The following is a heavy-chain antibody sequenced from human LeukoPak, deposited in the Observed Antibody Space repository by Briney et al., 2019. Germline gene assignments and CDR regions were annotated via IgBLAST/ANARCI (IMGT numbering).Heavy chain of an antibody. CDR2: IGGSGGST. J-gene: IGHJ4*02. CDR3: AKGIILYDSSAYDY. D-gene: IGHD3-22*01. Sequence: PGGSLRLSCAASGFTFSRYALTWVRQAPGKGLEWVSGIGGSGGSTHYADSVKGRFTISRDNSKNTLYLQMNSLRAEDTAVYYCAKGIILYDSSAYDYWGQGTLVTVSS. CDR1: GFTFSRYA. V-gene: IGHV3-23*01.